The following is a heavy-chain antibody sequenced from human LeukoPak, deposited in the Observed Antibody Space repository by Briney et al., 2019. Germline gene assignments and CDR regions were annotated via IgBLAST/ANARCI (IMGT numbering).Heavy chain of an antibody. Sequence: GGSLRLSCAASGFSFSGSYMSWIRQAPGKGLEWVSYISGSSHDINYADSVKGRFTVSRDNTKNSLFLQMNSLRAEDTAVYYCARGRYDSSGSYSLFDYWGQGTLVTVSS. D-gene: IGHD3-22*01. CDR2: ISGSSHDI. CDR1: GFSFSGSY. CDR3: ARGRYDSSGSYSLFDY. J-gene: IGHJ4*02. V-gene: IGHV3-11*06.